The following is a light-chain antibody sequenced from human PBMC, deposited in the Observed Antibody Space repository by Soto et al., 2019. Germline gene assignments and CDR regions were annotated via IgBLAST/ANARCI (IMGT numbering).Light chain of an antibody. CDR1: SSDVGGYNY. CDR3: SSYTSSRTVYV. J-gene: IGLJ1*01. Sequence: QSVLTQPASVSGSPGQSITISCTGTSSDVGGYNYVSWYQQHPGKAPKLMIYEVSNRPSGVSNRFSGSKSGNTASLTISGLQAEDAADYYCSSYTSSRTVYVFGTGTKLTVL. CDR2: EVS. V-gene: IGLV2-14*01.